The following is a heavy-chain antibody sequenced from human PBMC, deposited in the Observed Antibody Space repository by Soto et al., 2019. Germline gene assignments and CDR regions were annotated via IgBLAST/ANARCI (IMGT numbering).Heavy chain of an antibody. Sequence: GASVKVSCKASGYTFTSYAMHWVRQAPGQRLEWMGWINAGNGNTKYSQKFQGRVTITRDTSASTAYMELSSLRSEDTAVYYCARDRHITIFGVVPGPFDYWGQGTLVTVSS. CDR1: GYTFTSYA. D-gene: IGHD3-3*01. V-gene: IGHV1-3*01. CDR3: ARDRHITIFGVVPGPFDY. J-gene: IGHJ4*02. CDR2: INAGNGNT.